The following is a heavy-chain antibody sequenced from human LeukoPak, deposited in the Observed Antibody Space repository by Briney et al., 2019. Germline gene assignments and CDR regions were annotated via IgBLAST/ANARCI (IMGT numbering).Heavy chain of an antibody. D-gene: IGHD3-22*01. V-gene: IGHV4-39*07. CDR2: IYYTGIT. CDR1: GASITSSNYY. Sequence: SETLSLTCTVSGASITSSNYYWLWLRQPPGTGLEWIGSIYYTGITYYNPSLKSRVTISVDTSKNHFSLKLSSVTAADTAVYYCARGQWLPVFDFWGQGTLVTVSS. CDR3: ARGQWLPVFDF. J-gene: IGHJ4*02.